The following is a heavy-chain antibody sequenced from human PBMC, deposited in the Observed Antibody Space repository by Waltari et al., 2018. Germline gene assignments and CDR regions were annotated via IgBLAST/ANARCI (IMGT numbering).Heavy chain of an antibody. CDR1: GGSISSSSYY. D-gene: IGHD6-13*01. Sequence: QVQLQESGPGLVKPSETLSLTCTVSGGSISSSSYYWGWIRHPPGKGLEWIGSIYYSGSTYYNPSLKSRVTISVDTSKNQFSLKLSSVTAADTAVYYCARHVLDSSSWSDAFDIWGQGTMVTVSS. J-gene: IGHJ3*02. CDR2: IYYSGST. V-gene: IGHV4-39*01. CDR3: ARHVLDSSSWSDAFDI.